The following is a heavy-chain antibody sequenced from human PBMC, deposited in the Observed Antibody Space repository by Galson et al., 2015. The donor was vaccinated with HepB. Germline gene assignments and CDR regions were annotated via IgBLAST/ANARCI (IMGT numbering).Heavy chain of an antibody. Sequence: SLRLSCAASGFTFSGSAMHWVRQASGKGLEWVGRIRSKANSYATAYAASVKGRFTISRDDSKNTAYLQMNSLKTEDTAVYYCTRHTYYYDSSGSEASDYWGQGTLVTVSS. CDR3: TRHTYYYDSSGSEASDY. D-gene: IGHD3-22*01. V-gene: IGHV3-73*01. CDR1: GFTFSGSA. CDR2: IRSKANSYAT. J-gene: IGHJ4*02.